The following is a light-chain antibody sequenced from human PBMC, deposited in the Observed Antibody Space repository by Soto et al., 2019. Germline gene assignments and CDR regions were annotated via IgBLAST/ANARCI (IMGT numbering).Light chain of an antibody. CDR3: QQSYSSPIT. CDR1: QSITSN. J-gene: IGKJ5*01. V-gene: IGKV3-15*01. CDR2: GSS. Sequence: EIVMTQSPATLSVSPAERATLACRASQSITSNLAWYQQKPGQAPRLLIYGSSTRATGIPARFSGSGSGTEFTLTISSLQPEDFATYYCQQSYSSPITFGQGTRLEI.